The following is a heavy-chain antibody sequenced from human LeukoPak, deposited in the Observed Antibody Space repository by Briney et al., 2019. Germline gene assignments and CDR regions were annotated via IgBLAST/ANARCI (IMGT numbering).Heavy chain of an antibody. D-gene: IGHD6-13*01. CDR1: GYTFTSYY. Sequence: ASVKVSCKASGYTFTSYYMHWVRQAPGQGLEWMGIINPSGGSTSYAQKFQGRVTMTRDMSTSTVYMELSSLRSEDTAVYYCARDGAAAGTEGWFDPWGQGTLVTVSS. V-gene: IGHV1-46*01. CDR3: ARDGAAAGTEGWFDP. CDR2: INPSGGST. J-gene: IGHJ5*02.